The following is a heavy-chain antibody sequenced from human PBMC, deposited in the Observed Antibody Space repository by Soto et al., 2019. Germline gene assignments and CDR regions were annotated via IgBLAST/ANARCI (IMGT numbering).Heavy chain of an antibody. CDR3: ASVAAAGTMAFDP. V-gene: IGHV3-11*01. Sequence: GGSLRLSCAASGFTFSDYYMSWIRQAPGKGLEWVSYISSSGSTIYYADSVKGRFTISRDNAKNSLYLQMNSLRAEDTAVYYCASVAAAGTMAFDPWGQGTLVTVSS. CDR2: ISSSGSTI. D-gene: IGHD6-13*01. CDR1: GFTFSDYY. J-gene: IGHJ5*02.